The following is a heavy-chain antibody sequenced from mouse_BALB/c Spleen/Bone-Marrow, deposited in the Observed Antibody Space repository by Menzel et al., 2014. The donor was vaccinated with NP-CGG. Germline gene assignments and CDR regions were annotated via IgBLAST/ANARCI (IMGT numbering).Heavy chain of an antibody. V-gene: IGHV1S34*01. J-gene: IGHJ3*01. CDR2: ISCYNGAT. CDR3: VKGVYGTSFAY. D-gene: IGHD2-1*01. Sequence: LVRTGASVKISCKASGYSFTGYYMHWVKQSHGKSLEWIGYISCYNGATSYNQKFKGKATFTVDTSSSTAYMQFNSLTSEDSAVYYCVKGVYGTSFAYWGQGTLVTVSA. CDR1: GYSFTGYY.